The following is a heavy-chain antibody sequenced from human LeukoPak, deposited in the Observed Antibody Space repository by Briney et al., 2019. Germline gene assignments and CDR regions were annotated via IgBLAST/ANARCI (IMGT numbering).Heavy chain of an antibody. D-gene: IGHD6-19*01. Sequence: PSETLSLTCAVYGGSFSGYYWSWIRQPPGKGLEWIGEINHSGSTNYNPSLKSRVTISVDTSKNQFSLKLSSVTAADTAVYYCARGRIAVAGTRDYFDYWAREPWSPSPQ. CDR1: GGSFSGYY. J-gene: IGHJ4*02. CDR3: ARGRIAVAGTRDYFDY. V-gene: IGHV4-34*01. CDR2: INHSGST.